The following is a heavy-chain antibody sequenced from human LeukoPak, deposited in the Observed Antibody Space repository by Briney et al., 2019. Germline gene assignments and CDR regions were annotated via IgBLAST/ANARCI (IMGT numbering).Heavy chain of an antibody. CDR2: IWSDGTEK. D-gene: IGHD4-11*01. Sequence: QPGRSLRLSCATSGFTFSHYGMHWVRQAPGKGLEWVAVIWSDGTEKCYGDSVKGRFTISRDNSKKTVYLQMNSLRVEDTAIYYCAKDAQRGFDFSNSLESWGRGTLVTVSS. J-gene: IGHJ4*02. V-gene: IGHV3-33*06. CDR3: AKDAQRGFDFSNSLES. CDR1: GFTFSHYG.